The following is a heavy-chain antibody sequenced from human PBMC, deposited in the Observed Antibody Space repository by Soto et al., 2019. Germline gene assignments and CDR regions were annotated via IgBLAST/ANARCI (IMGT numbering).Heavy chain of an antibody. CDR3: AKDMGNCSGGSCYSELDY. J-gene: IGHJ4*02. D-gene: IGHD2-15*01. CDR2: ISWNSGSI. Sequence: GGSLRLSCAASGFTFDDYAMHWVRQAPGKGLEWVSGISWNSGSIGYADSVKGRFTISRDNAKNSLYLQMNSLRAEDTALYYCAKDMGNCSGGSCYSELDYWGQGTLVTVSS. V-gene: IGHV3-9*01. CDR1: GFTFDDYA.